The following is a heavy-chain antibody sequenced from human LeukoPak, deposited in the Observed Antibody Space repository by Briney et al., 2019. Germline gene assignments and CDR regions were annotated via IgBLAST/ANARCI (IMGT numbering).Heavy chain of an antibody. J-gene: IGHJ6*03. V-gene: IGHV3-48*03. D-gene: IGHD2-15*01. CDR2: ISTSGSPK. Sequence: PGGSLRLSCAASGFTFSAHYMNWVRQAPGKGLEWVSYISTSGSPKYYSDSVKGRFTISRDNAKNSLYLQMNILGAEDTAVYYCARVGLHDFYYCLDVWGKGTTVTVSS. CDR3: ARVGLHDFYYCLDV. CDR1: GFTFSAHY.